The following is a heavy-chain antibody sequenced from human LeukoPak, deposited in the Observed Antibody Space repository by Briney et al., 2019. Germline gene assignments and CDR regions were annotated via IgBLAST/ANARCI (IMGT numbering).Heavy chain of an antibody. D-gene: IGHD6-13*01. CDR2: ISGSGGST. J-gene: IGHJ4*02. CDR1: GFTFSSYS. V-gene: IGHV3-23*01. Sequence: GGSLRLSCAASGFTFSSYSMNWVRQAPGKGLEWVSAISGSGGSTYYADSVKGRFTISRDNSKNTLYLQMNSLRAEDTAVYYCASTGYSSSWYNTYHFDYWGQGTLVTVSS. CDR3: ASTGYSSSWYNTYHFDY.